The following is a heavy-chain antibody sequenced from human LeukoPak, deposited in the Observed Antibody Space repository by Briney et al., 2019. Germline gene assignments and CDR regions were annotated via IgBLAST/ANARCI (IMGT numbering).Heavy chain of an antibody. CDR3: AKVAMVRGVPDFDS. J-gene: IGHJ4*02. V-gene: IGHV3-23*01. Sequence: PGGSLRLSCAASGFTFSSYGMSWVRQAPGKGLEWVSAISGSGGSTYYADSVKGRFTISRDNSENTLFLQMNSLTAEDTAVYYCAKVAMVRGVPDFDSWGQGTLVTVSS. CDR1: GFTFSSYG. CDR2: ISGSGGST. D-gene: IGHD3-10*01.